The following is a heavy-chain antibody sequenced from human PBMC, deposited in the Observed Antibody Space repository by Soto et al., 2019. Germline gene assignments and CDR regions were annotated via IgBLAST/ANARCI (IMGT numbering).Heavy chain of an antibody. CDR1: YGTIINRSYH. Sequence: QFHPNTVFYGTIINRSYHRSMKRQTPGKGLEWIGSIYYSGSTYYNPSLKSRVTISVDTSKNQFSLKLSSVTAADTAVYYCARHLVSGTIYYYYYYMDVWGKGTTVTVSS. CDR2: IYYSGST. J-gene: IGHJ6*03. V-gene: IGHV4-39*01. D-gene: IGHD1-7*01. CDR3: ARHLVSGTIYYYYYYMDV.